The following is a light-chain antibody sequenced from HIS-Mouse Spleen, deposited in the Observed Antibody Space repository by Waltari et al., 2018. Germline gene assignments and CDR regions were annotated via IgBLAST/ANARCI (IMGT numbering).Light chain of an antibody. CDR3: MQATQLPPS. Sequence: DIVMTQTPLSSPVTLGQPASISCRSSQSLVHRDGNTYLSWLQQRPGQAPRLRIYKISSRFSGFPDRFSGSGAGTDFTLKISRVEAEDVGVYYCMQATQLPPSFGQGTKLEIK. V-gene: IGKV2-24*01. J-gene: IGKJ2*01. CDR2: KIS. CDR1: QSLVHRDGNTY.